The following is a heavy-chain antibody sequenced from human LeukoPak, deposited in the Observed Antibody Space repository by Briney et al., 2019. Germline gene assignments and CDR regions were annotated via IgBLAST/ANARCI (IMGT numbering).Heavy chain of an antibody. CDR2: ISSPGGNT. D-gene: IGHD2-2*02. CDR1: GFILSSFA. V-gene: IGHV3-23*01. CDR3: AKTRNGYTTEYLQH. Sequence: GGSLRLSCTSSGFILSSFAMSWVRQPPGKGLEWFSSISSPGGNTYYADSVKGRFTISRDNSNNLVYLQMNSLRAEDTAVYYCAKTRNGYTTEYLQHWGQGTLVTVSS. J-gene: IGHJ1*01.